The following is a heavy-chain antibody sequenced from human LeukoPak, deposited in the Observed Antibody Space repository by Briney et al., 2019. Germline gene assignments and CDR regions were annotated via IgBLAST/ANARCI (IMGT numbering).Heavy chain of an antibody. CDR2: IIPIFGTA. D-gene: IGHD3-22*01. CDR1: GGTFSSYA. V-gene: IGHV1-69*01. CDR3: ARDRKNYYDSSGYSDFDY. J-gene: IGHJ4*02. Sequence: SVTVSCTASGGTFSSYAISWVRQAPGQGLEWMGGIIPIFGTANYAQKFQGRVTITADESTSTAYMELSSLRSEDTAVYYCARDRKNYYDSSGYSDFDYWGQGTLVTVSS.